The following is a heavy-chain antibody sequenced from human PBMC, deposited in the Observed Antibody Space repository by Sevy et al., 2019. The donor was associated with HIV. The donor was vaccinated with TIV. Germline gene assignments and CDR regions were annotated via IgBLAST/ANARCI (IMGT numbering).Heavy chain of an antibody. D-gene: IGHD2-21*01. CDR3: VKEGGGEGGDH. Sequence: GGSLRLSCAASGFSFSSYGMHWVRQAPGKGLEWMSYIQYDGSNKDYADSVKGRFTISRDNSKNTLYLQMNSLRVEDTAVFYCVKEGGGEGGDHWGQGTLVTVSS. J-gene: IGHJ4*02. CDR2: IQYDGSNK. V-gene: IGHV3-30*02. CDR1: GFSFSSYG.